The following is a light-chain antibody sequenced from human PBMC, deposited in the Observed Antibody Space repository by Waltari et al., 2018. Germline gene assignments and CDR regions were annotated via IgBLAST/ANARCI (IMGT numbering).Light chain of an antibody. CDR1: QTVSTIA. CDR3: QQYDGIVVT. J-gene: IGKJ4*01. Sequence: EIVLTQSPGTLSLSPGDRATLSCRASQTVSTIALSWYQQKPGQAPRVLIYSTYNRATGIPDRFSGRVSGTDFTLTINRLAPEDFAMYDCQQYDGIVVTFGGGTKVEI. V-gene: IGKV3-20*01. CDR2: STY.